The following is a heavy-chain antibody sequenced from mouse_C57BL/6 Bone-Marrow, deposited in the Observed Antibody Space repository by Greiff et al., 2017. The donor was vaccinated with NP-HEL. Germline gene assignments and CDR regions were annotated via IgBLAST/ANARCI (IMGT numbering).Heavy chain of an antibody. D-gene: IGHD3-2*02. CDR3: ARHEARTAQANAMDY. Sequence: VQLQQSGAELVKPGASVKLSCKASGYTFTEYTIHWVKQRSGQGLEWIGWFYPGRGSIKYNEKFKDKATLTADKSSSTVYMKLRRLTSEDSAVYFCARHEARTAQANAMDYWGQGTSVTVSS. CDR2: FYPGRGSI. CDR1: GYTFTEYT. J-gene: IGHJ4*01. V-gene: IGHV1-62-2*01.